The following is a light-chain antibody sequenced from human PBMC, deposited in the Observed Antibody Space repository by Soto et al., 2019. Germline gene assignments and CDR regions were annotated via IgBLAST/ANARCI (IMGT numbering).Light chain of an antibody. CDR1: QSISTW. J-gene: IGKJ2*01. CDR3: QQYNYYPYT. Sequence: DIQMTQSPSTLSASVGERATITCRASQSISTWLAWYHQKPGKAPKLLISSASSLASGVPSRFSGSGSGTEFSLAISSLQPDDFATYYCQQYNYYPYTFGEGTKLEIK. CDR2: SAS. V-gene: IGKV1-5*01.